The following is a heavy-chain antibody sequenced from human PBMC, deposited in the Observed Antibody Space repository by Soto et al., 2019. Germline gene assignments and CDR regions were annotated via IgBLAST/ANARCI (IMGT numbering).Heavy chain of an antibody. CDR2: MSPFSGNT. J-gene: IGHJ3*01. Sequence: ASVKVSCKASGYIFTSHDINWVRHVPGQGFEWMGWMSPFSGNTGSAQKFQGRVSLTRNTSINTSYMELSSLTSDDTAVYYCARGLCTGGTCYALTVDVSGQGTTVTVSS. V-gene: IGHV1-8*01. CDR1: GYIFTSHD. D-gene: IGHD2-15*01. CDR3: ARGLCTGGTCYALTVDV.